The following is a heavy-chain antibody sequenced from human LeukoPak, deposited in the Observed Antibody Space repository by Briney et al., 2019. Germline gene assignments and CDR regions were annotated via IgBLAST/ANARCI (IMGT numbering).Heavy chain of an antibody. CDR3: SVMHRYYDGSGYWVQ. D-gene: IGHD3-22*01. V-gene: IGHV3-23*01. CDR1: GFTFSSYA. J-gene: IGHJ4*02. CDR2: ISTNGGST. Sequence: GGSLRLSCAASGFTFSSYAMSWVRQAPGKGLEWVSGISTNGGSTSYADSVEGRLAISRDNPRNMLYMEMNSLRAEDTAVYYCSVMHRYYDGSGYWVQWGQGTLVTVSS.